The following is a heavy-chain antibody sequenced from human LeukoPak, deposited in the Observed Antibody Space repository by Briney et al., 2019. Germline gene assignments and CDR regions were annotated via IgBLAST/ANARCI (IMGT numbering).Heavy chain of an antibody. CDR2: SYYSGST. CDR1: GGSISSGGYY. J-gene: IGHJ4*02. D-gene: IGHD3-10*01. V-gene: IGHV4-31*03. CDR3: AVWFGELLGGLDY. Sequence: SETLSLTCTVSGGSISSGGYYWSWIRQHPGKGLEWTGYSYYSGSTYSNPSLKSRVTISVDTSKNQFSLKLSSVTAADTAVYYCAVWFGELLGGLDYWGQGTLVTVYS.